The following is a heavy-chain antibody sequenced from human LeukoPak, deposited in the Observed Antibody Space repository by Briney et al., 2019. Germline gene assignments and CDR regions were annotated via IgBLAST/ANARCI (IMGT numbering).Heavy chain of an antibody. J-gene: IGHJ3*02. Sequence: PGGSLRLSCAASGFSLTTYEMNWVRQAPGKGLEWVSYISSSGDSIYYADSVKGRFTIFRDNAKNSLSLQMNSLRAEDTAIYYCARDRRVGATWSVGAFDIWGQGTTVTVSS. CDR1: GFSLTTYE. CDR2: ISSSGDSI. CDR3: ARDRRVGATWSVGAFDI. V-gene: IGHV3-48*03. D-gene: IGHD1-26*01.